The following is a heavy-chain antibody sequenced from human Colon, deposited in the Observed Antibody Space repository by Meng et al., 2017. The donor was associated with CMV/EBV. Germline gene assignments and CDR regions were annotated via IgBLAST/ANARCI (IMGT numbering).Heavy chain of an antibody. J-gene: IGHJ4*02. Sequence: GGSLRLSCAASGFTFDDYAMHWVRHAPGKGLEWVSSITWNGGRTGYVDSVEGRFTISRDNAKNSLYLQMSSLRAEDTAVYYCARTNLRSIAAAGTFDYWGQGTLVTVSS. D-gene: IGHD6-13*01. CDR2: ITWNGGRT. CDR1: GFTFDDYA. CDR3: ARTNLRSIAAAGTFDY. V-gene: IGHV3-9*01.